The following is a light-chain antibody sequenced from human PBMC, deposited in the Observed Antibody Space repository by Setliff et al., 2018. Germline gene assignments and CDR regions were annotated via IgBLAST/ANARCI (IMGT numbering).Light chain of an antibody. V-gene: IGLV2-11*01. Sequence: LTQPRSVSGSPGQSVTISCTGTSSNVGGYNSVSWYQQRPGKAPQVKIYEVNKRPSGVPDRFSGSKSGNTASLTISGLQAEDEADYYCCSYAGYYTMTFGGGTKVTV. CDR3: CSYAGYYTMT. CDR1: SSNVGGYNS. CDR2: EVN. J-gene: IGLJ2*01.